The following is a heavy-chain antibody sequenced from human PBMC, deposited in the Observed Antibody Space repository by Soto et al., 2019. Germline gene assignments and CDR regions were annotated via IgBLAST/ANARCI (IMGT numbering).Heavy chain of an antibody. D-gene: IGHD3-10*01. CDR1: GYTFSSIG. V-gene: IGHV1-18*01. Sequence: GASVKVSCKTSGYTFSSIGISWVRQAPGKGLEWRGWISPHKGDTYYAQRLQGRVTMTTDTSTSTAYMELRSLRSDDTAVYFCARDLDGSGSYYTNYWGQGTLVTVSS. CDR2: ISPHKGDT. CDR3: ARDLDGSGSYYTNY. J-gene: IGHJ4*02.